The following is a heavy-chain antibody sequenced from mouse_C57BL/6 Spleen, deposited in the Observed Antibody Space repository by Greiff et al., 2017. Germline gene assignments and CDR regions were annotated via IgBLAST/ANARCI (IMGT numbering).Heavy chain of an antibody. CDR3: ARRDGYYGGGLYAMDY. Sequence: VQLQQSGAELMKPGASVKLSCKATGYTFTGYWIEWVKQRPGHGLEWIGEILPGSGSTNYNEKFKGKATFTADTSSNTAYMQLSSLTTEDSAIYYCARRDGYYGGGLYAMDYWGQGTSVTVSS. D-gene: IGHD2-3*01. CDR2: ILPGSGST. CDR1: GYTFTGYW. J-gene: IGHJ4*01. V-gene: IGHV1-9*01.